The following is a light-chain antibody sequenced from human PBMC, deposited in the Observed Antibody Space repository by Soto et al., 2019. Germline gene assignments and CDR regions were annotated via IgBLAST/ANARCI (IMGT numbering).Light chain of an antibody. Sequence: DFVRTQSPDSLAVSLGERATINCKSSQSVSHPANNNNYLAWYQQKPGQPPELLISWASTRESGVPDRLSGSGSGTDITLTISTLQAEDVALYYCQQYYSSPPTFGQGTKVEIK. V-gene: IGKV4-1*01. CDR1: QSVSHPANNNNY. CDR2: WAS. J-gene: IGKJ1*01. CDR3: QQYYSSPPT.